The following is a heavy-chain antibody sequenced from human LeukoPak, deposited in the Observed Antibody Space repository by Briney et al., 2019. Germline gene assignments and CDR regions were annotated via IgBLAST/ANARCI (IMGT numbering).Heavy chain of an antibody. J-gene: IGHJ4*02. V-gene: IGHV3-43D*03. D-gene: IGHD3-22*01. Sequence: GGSLRLSCAASGFTFDDYAMHWVRQAPGKGLEWVSLISWDGGSTYYADSVKGRFTISRDNSKNSLYLQMNSLRAEDTAVYYCARDYYDSSGLDYWGQGTLVTVSS. CDR1: GFTFDDYA. CDR3: ARDYYDSSGLDY. CDR2: ISWDGGST.